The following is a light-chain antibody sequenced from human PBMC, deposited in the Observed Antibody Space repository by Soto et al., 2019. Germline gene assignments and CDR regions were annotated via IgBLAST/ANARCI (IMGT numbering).Light chain of an antibody. CDR1: QSVSSTY. V-gene: IGKV3-20*01. CDR2: GAS. J-gene: IGKJ4*01. CDR3: QQYGSSPR. Sequence: EIVLTQSPGTLSLSPGERATLSCRASQSVSSTYLAWYQQKPGQAPRLLIYGASSRATGIPDRFSGSGSGTYFTLTISTLEPEDFAVYYCQQYGSSPRFGGGTKVEIK.